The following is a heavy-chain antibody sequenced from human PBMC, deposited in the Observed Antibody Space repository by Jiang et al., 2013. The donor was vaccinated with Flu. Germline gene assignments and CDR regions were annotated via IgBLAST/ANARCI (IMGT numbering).Heavy chain of an antibody. CDR1: GGSISSGGYY. Sequence: GSGLVKPSQTLSLTCTVSGGSISSGGYYWSWIRQHPGKGLEWIGYIYYSGSTYYNPSLKSRVTISVDTSKNQFSLKLSSVTAADTAVYYCARATVTTIPFDIWGQGTMVTVSS. CDR2: IYYSGST. D-gene: IGHD4-17*01. CDR3: ARATVTTIPFDI. V-gene: IGHV4-31*03. J-gene: IGHJ3*02.